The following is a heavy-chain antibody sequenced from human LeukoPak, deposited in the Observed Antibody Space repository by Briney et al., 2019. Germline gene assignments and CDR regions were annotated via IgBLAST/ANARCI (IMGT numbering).Heavy chain of an antibody. Sequence: SVKVSCKASGGTFSSYAISWVRQAPGQGLEWMGGIIPIFGTANYAQKFQGRVTITTDESTSTAYMELRSLRSDDTAVYYCARGSSTGTHGVYWGQGTLVTVSS. J-gene: IGHJ4*02. CDR1: GGTFSSYA. V-gene: IGHV1-69*05. CDR2: IIPIFGTA. D-gene: IGHD1-1*01. CDR3: ARGSSTGTHGVY.